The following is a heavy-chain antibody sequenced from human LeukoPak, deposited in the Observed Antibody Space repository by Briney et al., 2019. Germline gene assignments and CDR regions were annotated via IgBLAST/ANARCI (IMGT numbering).Heavy chain of an antibody. CDR2: IYYSGST. D-gene: IGHD6-13*01. V-gene: IGHV4-59*01. J-gene: IGHJ6*03. CDR3: ARGLLAAAGTIYYYYYMDV. CDR1: GGSISSYY. Sequence: PSETLSLTCTVSGGSISSYYWSWIRQPPGKGLEWIGYIYYSGSTNYNPSLKSRVAISVDTSKNQFSLKLSSVTAADTAVYYCARGLLAAAGTIYYYYYMDVWGKGTMVTVSS.